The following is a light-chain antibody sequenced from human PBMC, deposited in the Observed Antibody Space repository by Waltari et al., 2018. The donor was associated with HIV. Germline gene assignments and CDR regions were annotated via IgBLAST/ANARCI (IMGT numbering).Light chain of an antibody. Sequence: QSVLTQPPSASGTPGQRVTISCSGSYSNIGSDHVYWYQHLPGTAPKLLIYKNIQRPSGFPDRFSGSKSGASAYLAISGLRSEDEADYYCTGWDASLSEYVVGPGTRVTV. CDR1: YSNIGSDH. CDR2: KNI. CDR3: TGWDASLSEYV. J-gene: IGLJ1*01. V-gene: IGLV1-47*01.